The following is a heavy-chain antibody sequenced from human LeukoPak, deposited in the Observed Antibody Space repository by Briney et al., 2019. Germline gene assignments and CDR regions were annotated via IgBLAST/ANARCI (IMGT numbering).Heavy chain of an antibody. Sequence: GGSLRLSCAASGFTFSSYGMHWVRQAPGKGLEWVAVIWYDGSNKYYADSVKGRFTISRDNSKNTLYLQMNCLRAEDTAVYYCSGSGSYMWENWFDPWGQGTLVTVSS. V-gene: IGHV3-33*01. CDR3: SGSGSYMWENWFDP. CDR2: IWYDGSNK. J-gene: IGHJ5*02. CDR1: GFTFSSYG. D-gene: IGHD3-10*01.